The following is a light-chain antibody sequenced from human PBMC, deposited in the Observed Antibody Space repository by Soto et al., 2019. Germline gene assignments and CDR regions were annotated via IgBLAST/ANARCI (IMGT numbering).Light chain of an antibody. V-gene: IGKV3-15*01. Sequence: EIVMTQSPATLSVSPGGRATLSCRASQSISDTLAWYQQKPGQAPRLLIYGASTRAPGFPARFSGSGSGTDFTLTISSLQSEDFAVYYCQHRSSWPGAFGPGTKVDIK. J-gene: IGKJ3*01. CDR3: QHRSSWPGA. CDR2: GAS. CDR1: QSISDT.